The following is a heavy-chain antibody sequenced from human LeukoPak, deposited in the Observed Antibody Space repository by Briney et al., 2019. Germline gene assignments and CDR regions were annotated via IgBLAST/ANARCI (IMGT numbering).Heavy chain of an antibody. Sequence: SETLSLTCTVSGGSISSYYWSWLRQPPGKGLEWIGYIYYSGSTNYNPSLKSRVTISVDTSKNQFSLKLSSVTAADTAVYYCATFDGYRFDYWGQGTLVTVSS. CDR1: GGSISSYY. J-gene: IGHJ4*02. CDR2: IYYSGST. CDR3: ATFDGYRFDY. V-gene: IGHV4-59*01. D-gene: IGHD5-24*01.